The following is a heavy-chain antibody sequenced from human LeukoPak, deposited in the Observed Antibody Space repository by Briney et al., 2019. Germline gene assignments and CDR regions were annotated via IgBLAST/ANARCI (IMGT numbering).Heavy chain of an antibody. V-gene: IGHV4-59*01. J-gene: IGHJ4*02. CDR3: ARDPLGYYDSSGYYDY. D-gene: IGHD3-22*01. CDR2: VHYSGGT. Sequence: PSETLSLTCNVSGDSIRSDNWSWIRQPPGKGLKWIGYVHYSGGTNYNPSLESRVTISVDTSKNQFSLKLSSVTAADTAVYYCARDPLGYYDSSGYYDYWGQGTLVTVS. CDR1: GDSIRSDN.